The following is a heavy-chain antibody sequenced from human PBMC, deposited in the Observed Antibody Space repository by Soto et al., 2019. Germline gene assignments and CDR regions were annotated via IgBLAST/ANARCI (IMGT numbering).Heavy chain of an antibody. J-gene: IGHJ4*02. Sequence: QVQLVQSGVEVKKPGASVSVSCKASGYTFTTYGINWVRQAPGQGLEWMGWINTNNGNTNYAQKCHGRATVTSDTSTPTAYMELRSLRSDDTAVYYCASEGCIRDCCLFDYWGQGTLLTVSP. D-gene: IGHD2-21*02. CDR2: INTNNGNT. CDR3: ASEGCIRDCCLFDY. CDR1: GYTFTTYG. V-gene: IGHV1-18*01.